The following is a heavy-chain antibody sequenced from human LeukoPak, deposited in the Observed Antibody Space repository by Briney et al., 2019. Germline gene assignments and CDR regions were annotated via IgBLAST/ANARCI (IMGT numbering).Heavy chain of an antibody. CDR1: GYTFTGYY. J-gene: IGHJ3*02. Sequence: ASVKVSCKASGYTFTGYYMHWERQAPGQGLEWMGWINPNSGGTNYAQKFQGRVTMTRDTSISTAYMELSRLRSDDTAVYYCASFWSGYYTNDAFDIWGQGTMVTVSS. CDR2: INPNSGGT. V-gene: IGHV1-2*02. D-gene: IGHD3-3*01. CDR3: ASFWSGYYTNDAFDI.